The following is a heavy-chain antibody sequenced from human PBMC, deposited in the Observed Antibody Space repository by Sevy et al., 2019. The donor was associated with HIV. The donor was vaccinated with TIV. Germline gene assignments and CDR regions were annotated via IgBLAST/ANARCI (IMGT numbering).Heavy chain of an antibody. V-gene: IGHV1-2*06. CDR1: GYTFTGYY. Sequence: ASVKVSCKASGYTFTGYYMHWVRQGLEWMGRINPNSGGTNYAQKFQGRVTMTRDTSISTAYMELSRLRSDETAVYYCARGSFTGIAVAATGYWGQGTLVTVSS. D-gene: IGHD6-19*01. J-gene: IGHJ4*02. CDR2: INPNSGGT. CDR3: ARGSFTGIAVAATGY.